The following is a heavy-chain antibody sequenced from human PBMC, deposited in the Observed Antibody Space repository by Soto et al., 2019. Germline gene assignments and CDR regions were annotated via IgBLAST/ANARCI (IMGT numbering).Heavy chain of an antibody. J-gene: IGHJ6*02. V-gene: IGHV4-59*01. CDR2: IYYSGST. CDR1: GGSISTYY. CDR3: ASDRSSGWDQGYGMDV. D-gene: IGHD6-19*01. Sequence: ASETLSLTCTVSGGSISTYYWSRIRQPPGKGLEWIGYIYYSGSTSYNPSLKSRVTISVDTSKNQFSLKLRSVTAADTAVYYCASDRSSGWDQGYGMDVWGQGTTVTVSS.